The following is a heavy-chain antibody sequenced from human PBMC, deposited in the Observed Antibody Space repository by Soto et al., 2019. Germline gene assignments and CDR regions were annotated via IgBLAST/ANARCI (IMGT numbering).Heavy chain of an antibody. J-gene: IGHJ6*02. D-gene: IGHD2-15*01. CDR2: INAGNGNT. CDR3: ARDPPDCSGGSCYGMDV. V-gene: IGHV1-3*01. Sequence: ASVKVSCKASGYTFTSYAMHWVRQAPGQSLEWMGWINAGNGNTKYSQKFQGRVTITRDTSTSTAYMELSSLRSEDTAVYYCARDPPDCSGGSCYGMDVWGQGTTVTVSS. CDR1: GYTFTSYA.